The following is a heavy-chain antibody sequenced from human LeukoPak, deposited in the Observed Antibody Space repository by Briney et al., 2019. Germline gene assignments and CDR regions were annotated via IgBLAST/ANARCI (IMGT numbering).Heavy chain of an antibody. V-gene: IGHV1-69*06. CDR3: ARERHDYGGFDY. CDR2: IIPIFGTA. J-gene: IGHJ4*02. Sequence: SVKVSCKASGGTFSSYSISWVRQAPGQGLEWMGGIIPIFGTANYAQKFQGRVTITADKSTSTAYMELSSLRSEDTAVFYCARERHDYGGFDYWGQGTLVTVSS. CDR1: GGTFSSYS. D-gene: IGHD4-23*01.